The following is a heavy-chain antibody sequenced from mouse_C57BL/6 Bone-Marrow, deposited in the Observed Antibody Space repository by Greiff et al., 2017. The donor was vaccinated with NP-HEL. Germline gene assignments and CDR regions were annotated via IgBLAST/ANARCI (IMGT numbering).Heavy chain of an antibody. V-gene: IGHV5-12*01. CDR2: ISNGGGST. J-gene: IGHJ4*01. D-gene: IGHD1-1*01. CDR1: GFTFSDYY. Sequence: EVKLVESGGGLVQPGGSLKLSCAASGFTFSDYYMYWVRQTPEKRLEWVAYISNGGGSTYYPDTVKGRFTISRDNAKNTLYLQMSRLKSEDTAMYYCARRDGSSYDYAMDYWGQGTSVTVSS. CDR3: ARRDGSSYDYAMDY.